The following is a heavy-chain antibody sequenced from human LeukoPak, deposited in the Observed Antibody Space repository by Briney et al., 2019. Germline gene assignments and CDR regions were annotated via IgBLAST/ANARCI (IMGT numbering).Heavy chain of an antibody. CDR1: GYTFTSYD. V-gene: IGHV1-8*01. CDR3: ARGDTYYYGSGSYY. D-gene: IGHD3-10*01. CDR2: MNPNSGNT. J-gene: IGHJ4*02. Sequence: GASVKVSCKASGYTFTSYDINWVRQATGQGLEWMGWMNPNSGNTGYAQKFQGRVTMTRNTSISTAYMELSSLRSEDTAVYYCARGDTYYYGSGSYYWDQGTLVTVSS.